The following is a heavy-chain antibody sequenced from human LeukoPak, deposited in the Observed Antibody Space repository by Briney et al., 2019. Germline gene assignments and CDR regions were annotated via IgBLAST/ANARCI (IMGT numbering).Heavy chain of an antibody. J-gene: IGHJ6*02. Sequence: GGSLRLSCVASGFTLRVNYMTWFRQTPGRGLEGVSVIYSDGTTKYADSAKGRFTISRDNSKSMVYLQMDRLRAEDTAVYYCARCKGGWSDHFYGMDVWGQGTTVTVSS. V-gene: IGHV3-53*01. CDR2: IYSDGTT. CDR3: ARCKGGWSDHFYGMDV. CDR1: GFTLRVNY. D-gene: IGHD6-19*01.